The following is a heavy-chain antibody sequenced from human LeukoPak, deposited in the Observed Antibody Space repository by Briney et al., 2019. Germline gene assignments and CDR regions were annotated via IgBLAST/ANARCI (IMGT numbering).Heavy chain of an antibody. D-gene: IGHD5-24*01. CDR1: GGSISSSNW. CDR2: IYHSGST. V-gene: IGHV4-4*02. Sequence: PSETLSLTCAVSGGSISSSNWWSWVRQPPGKGPEWIGEIYHSGSTNYNPSLKSRVTISVDKSKNQFSLKLSSVTAADTAVYYCAREGRDGLAIDYWGQGTLVTVSS. J-gene: IGHJ4*02. CDR3: AREGRDGLAIDY.